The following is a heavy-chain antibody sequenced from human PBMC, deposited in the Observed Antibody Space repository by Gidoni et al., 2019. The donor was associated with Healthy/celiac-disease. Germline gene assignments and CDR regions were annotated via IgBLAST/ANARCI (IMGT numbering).Heavy chain of an antibody. D-gene: IGHD3-22*01. V-gene: IGHV4-39*01. CDR3: ARHLYYYDSSGYPSLYGMDV. Sequence: QLQLQESGPGLVKPSETLSLTCNVSGGPISSSSYYWGWIRQPPGKGLEWIGSIYYSGSTYYNPSLKSRVTISVDTSKNQFSLKLSSVTAADTAVYYCARHLYYYDSSGYPSLYGMDVWGQGTSVTVSS. J-gene: IGHJ6*02. CDR2: IYYSGST. CDR1: GGPISSSSYY.